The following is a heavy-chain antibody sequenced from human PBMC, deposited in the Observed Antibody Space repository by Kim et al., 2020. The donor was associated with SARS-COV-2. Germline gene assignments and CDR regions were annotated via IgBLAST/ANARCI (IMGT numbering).Heavy chain of an antibody. CDR2: IRSKAYGGTT. Sequence: GGSLRLSCTASGFTFGDYAMSWFRQAPGKGLEWVGVIRSKAYGGTTEYAASVKGRFTISRDDSKRIAYLQMNRLKTEDTSVYYCTRAPRGYSGYGPFDYWGQGALVTVSS. D-gene: IGHD5-12*01. J-gene: IGHJ4*02. CDR1: GFTFGDYA. V-gene: IGHV3-49*03. CDR3: TRAPRGYSGYGPFDY.